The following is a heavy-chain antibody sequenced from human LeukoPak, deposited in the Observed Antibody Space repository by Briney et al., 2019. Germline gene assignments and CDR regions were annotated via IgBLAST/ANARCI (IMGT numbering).Heavy chain of an antibody. CDR1: GFTFSNAW. CDR2: ISESGGST. D-gene: IGHD4-17*01. CDR3: AKGGVRPVTTGDY. Sequence: PGGSLRLSCAASGFTFSNAWMSWVRQAPGKGPEWVSGISESGGSTYYVDSVKGRFTISRDNSKNTVYLQMNSLRAEDTAIYYCAKGGVRPVTTGDYWGQGTLVSVSS. V-gene: IGHV3-23*01. J-gene: IGHJ4*02.